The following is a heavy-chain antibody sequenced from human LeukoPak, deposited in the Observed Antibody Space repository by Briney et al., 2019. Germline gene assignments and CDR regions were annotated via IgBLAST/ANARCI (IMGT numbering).Heavy chain of an antibody. V-gene: IGHV4-59*01. CDR1: GGSISSYY. D-gene: IGHD2-21*02. Sequence: SETLSLTCTVSGGSISSYYWSWIRQPPGEGLEWIGSIHYSGSTNYNPSLKSRVSISVDTSKNQFSLELSSVTAADTAVYYCARTTYCGGDCYSFDYWGQGTLVTVSS. J-gene: IGHJ4*02. CDR3: ARTTYCGGDCYSFDY. CDR2: IHYSGST.